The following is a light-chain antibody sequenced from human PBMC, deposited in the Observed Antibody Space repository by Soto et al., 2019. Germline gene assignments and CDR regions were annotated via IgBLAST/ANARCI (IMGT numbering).Light chain of an antibody. CDR1: QSVGSS. V-gene: IGKV3-11*01. J-gene: IGKJ2*01. Sequence: EVVLTQSPVTLSLSPGERATLSCRASQSVGSSLAWYQHKPGQAPRLLIYDASNRTAGIPVRFSGSGSGTDFTLTISTLEAEDFVLYYCQQRSNWPPYTFGQGTRLEIK. CDR3: QQRSNWPPYT. CDR2: DAS.